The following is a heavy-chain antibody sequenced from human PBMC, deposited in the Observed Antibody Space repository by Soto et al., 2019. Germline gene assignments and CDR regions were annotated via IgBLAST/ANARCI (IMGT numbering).Heavy chain of an antibody. CDR3: ACIFSWGYSYGFYYYVMYV. V-gene: IGHV4-34*01. Sequence: SETLSLTCAVYGESFSGYIWTWIRQTPGKGLQWIGQINHSGSASYNPSLKSRVTISVDTSKNQFSLKLSSVTAADTAVYYCACIFSWGYSYGFYYYVMYVCAQGSTVTVS. J-gene: IGHJ6*02. D-gene: IGHD5-18*01. CDR1: GESFSGYI. CDR2: INHSGSA.